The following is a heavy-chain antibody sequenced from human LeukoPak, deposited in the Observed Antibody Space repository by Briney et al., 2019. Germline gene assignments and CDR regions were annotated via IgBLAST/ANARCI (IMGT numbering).Heavy chain of an antibody. Sequence: ASVKVSCKASGYTFTSYYMHWVRQAPGQGLEWMGIINPSGGSTSYAQKFQGRVTMTSDMSTSTVYMELSSLRSEDTAVYYCARGPRSTYYGGNFDYWGQGTLVTVSS. D-gene: IGHD4-23*01. CDR2: INPSGGST. CDR3: ARGPRSTYYGGNFDY. CDR1: GYTFTSYY. J-gene: IGHJ4*02. V-gene: IGHV1-46*01.